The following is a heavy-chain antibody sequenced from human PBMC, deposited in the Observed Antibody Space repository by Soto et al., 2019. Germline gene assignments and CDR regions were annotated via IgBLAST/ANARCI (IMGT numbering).Heavy chain of an antibody. V-gene: IGHV4-39*01. CDR1: GGSISSSSYY. Sequence: SETLSLTCTVSGGSISSSSYYWGWIRQPPGKGLEWIGSIYYSGSTYYNPSLKSRVTISVDTSKNQFSLKLSSVTAADTAVYYCASPTRAHFWSGSSGMDVWGQGTTVTVSS. CDR3: ASPTRAHFWSGSSGMDV. CDR2: IYYSGST. J-gene: IGHJ6*02. D-gene: IGHD3-3*02.